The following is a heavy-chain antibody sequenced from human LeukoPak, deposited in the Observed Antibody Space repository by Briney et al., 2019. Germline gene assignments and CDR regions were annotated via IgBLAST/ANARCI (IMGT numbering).Heavy chain of an antibody. CDR1: GYTFTSYG. CDR3: ARAYSGYGYYYYYMDV. J-gene: IGHJ6*03. CDR2: ISAYNGNT. V-gene: IGHV1-18*01. D-gene: IGHD5-12*01. Sequence: GASVKVSCKASGYTFTSYGISWVRQAPGQGLEWMGWISAYNGNTNYAQKLQGRVTMTTDTSTSTAYMELRSLRSDDTAVYYCARAYSGYGYYYYYMDVWGKGTTVTVSS.